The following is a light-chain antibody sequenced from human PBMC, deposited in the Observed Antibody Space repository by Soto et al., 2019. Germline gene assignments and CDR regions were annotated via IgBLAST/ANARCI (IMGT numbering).Light chain of an antibody. V-gene: IGKV3-20*01. CDR1: QRINNNF. CDR3: QQYGISPGFT. Sequence: EVVLTQSPGTLSLSPGERATLSCRASQRINNNFLAWYQQKPAQAPRLLIYGASSRATGIPDRFTGSGSGTDFTLTISRREPEDFAVYYCQQYGISPGFTFGPGTKVDIK. CDR2: GAS. J-gene: IGKJ3*01.